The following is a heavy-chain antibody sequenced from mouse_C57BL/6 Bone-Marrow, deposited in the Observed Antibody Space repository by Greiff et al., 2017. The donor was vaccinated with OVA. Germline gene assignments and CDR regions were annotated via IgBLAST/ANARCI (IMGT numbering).Heavy chain of an antibody. CDR2: IGPGSGGT. CDR1: GYTFTDYY. J-gene: IGHJ3*01. Sequence: VQLQQSGAELVKPGASVKISCKASGYTFTDYYINWVKQRPGQGLEWIGTIGPGSGGTSYNEKFKGKATLTADKSSSKAYMQLSSLTSEDSAVYFGARASGLRGDGFAGWGQGTLVTVAA. D-gene: IGHD2-4*01. CDR3: ARASGLRGDGFAG. V-gene: IGHV1-77*01.